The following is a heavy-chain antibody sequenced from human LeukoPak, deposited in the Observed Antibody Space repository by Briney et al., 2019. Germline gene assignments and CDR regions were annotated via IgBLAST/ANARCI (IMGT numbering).Heavy chain of an antibody. V-gene: IGHV3-30*02. J-gene: IGHJ3*02. CDR1: GFTFCSYG. CDR2: IRYGGSKK. CDR3: AKVERANNHYYHSNTGAAFDI. D-gene: IGHD3-22*01. Sequence: AGGSLRPSCAASGFTFCSYGMHWVRQAPGKGLEGVAFIRYGGSKKYYADSVRGRFPISRDSPKNTLSLHINSLRAADTAVYYCAKVERANNHYYHSNTGAAFDIWGQGTMVTVSS.